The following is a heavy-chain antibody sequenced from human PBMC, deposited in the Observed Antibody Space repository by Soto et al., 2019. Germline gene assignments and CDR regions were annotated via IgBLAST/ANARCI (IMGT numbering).Heavy chain of an antibody. CDR2: ISGSGGST. D-gene: IGHD3-10*01. V-gene: IGHV3-23*01. CDR3: AKDRGNYYYGMDV. Sequence: PGGSLRLSCAASGFTFGSYAMSWVRQAPGKGLEWVSGISGSGGSTYYADSVKGRFTISRDNSKNTLYLQMNSLRAEDTAVYYCAKDRGNYYYGMDVWGQGTTVTVS. J-gene: IGHJ6*02. CDR1: GFTFGSYA.